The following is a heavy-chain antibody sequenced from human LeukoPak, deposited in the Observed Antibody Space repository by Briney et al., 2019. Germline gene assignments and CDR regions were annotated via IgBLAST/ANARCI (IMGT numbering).Heavy chain of an antibody. CDR2: ISAYNGNT. J-gene: IGHJ5*02. Sequence: ASVKVSCKASGYTFTGYYMHWVRQAPGHGLEWMGWISAYNGNTNYAQKLQGRVTMTTDTSTSTAYMELRSLRSDDTAVYYCARDCSSTSCSDWFDPWGQGTLVTVSS. V-gene: IGHV1-18*04. D-gene: IGHD2-2*01. CDR1: GYTFTGYY. CDR3: ARDCSSTSCSDWFDP.